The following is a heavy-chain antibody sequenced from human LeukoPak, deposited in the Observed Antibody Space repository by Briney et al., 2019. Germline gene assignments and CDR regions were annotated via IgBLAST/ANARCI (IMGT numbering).Heavy chain of an antibody. Sequence: GGSLRLSCAASGFTFSSYAMSWVRQAPGKGLVWVSRINSDGSSTSYADSVKGRFTISRDNAKNTLYLQMNSLRAEDTAVYYCARRSSGSPPYYFGYWGQGTLVTVSS. J-gene: IGHJ4*02. D-gene: IGHD1-26*01. CDR2: INSDGSST. CDR1: GFTFSSYA. V-gene: IGHV3-74*01. CDR3: ARRSSGSPPYYFGY.